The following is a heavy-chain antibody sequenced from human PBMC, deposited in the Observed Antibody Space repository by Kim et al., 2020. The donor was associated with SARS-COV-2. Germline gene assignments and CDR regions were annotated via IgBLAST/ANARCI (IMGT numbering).Heavy chain of an antibody. CDR2: IAASGNA. CDR1: GFTFSNFA. V-gene: IGHV3-23*01. J-gene: IGHJ4*02. CDR3: AKGVEAVIVAYLDS. D-gene: IGHD3-16*02. Sequence: GGSLRLSCSAAGFTFSNFAMNWVRQVPGKGLEWVAGIAASGNALYTESVRGRFTLSRDSSKNTVYLQMNSLRAEDTAIYYCAKGVEAVIVAYLDSWGLGT.